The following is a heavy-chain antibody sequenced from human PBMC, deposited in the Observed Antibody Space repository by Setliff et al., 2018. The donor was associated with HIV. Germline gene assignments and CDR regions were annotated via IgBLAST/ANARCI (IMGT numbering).Heavy chain of an antibody. Sequence: GGSLRLSCAASGFSFSIYHMNWVRQAPGKGLEWVSYIRSDSTIIYYADSVKGRFTVSRDNVKNSLYLQMNSLRAEDTAIYYCVRGDFGGYWGQGTLVTVSS. D-gene: IGHD3-10*01. V-gene: IGHV3-48*01. CDR2: IRSDSTII. CDR3: VRGDFGGY. J-gene: IGHJ4*02. CDR1: GFSFSIYH.